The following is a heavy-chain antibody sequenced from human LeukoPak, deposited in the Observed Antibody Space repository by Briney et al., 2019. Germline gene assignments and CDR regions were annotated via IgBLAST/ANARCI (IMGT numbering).Heavy chain of an antibody. J-gene: IGHJ3*02. Sequence: GGSLRLSCADTGFTFTNYSIHWVRQAPGEGLEWVSCISGSSVYRYYTDSVKGRFTISRDNAKNSLYLQMNSLRAEDTAVYYCARVSVAGSVIDAFDMWGQGTMVTVSS. CDR2: ISGSSVYR. V-gene: IGHV3-21*01. CDR1: GFTFTNYS. D-gene: IGHD6-19*01. CDR3: ARVSVAGSVIDAFDM.